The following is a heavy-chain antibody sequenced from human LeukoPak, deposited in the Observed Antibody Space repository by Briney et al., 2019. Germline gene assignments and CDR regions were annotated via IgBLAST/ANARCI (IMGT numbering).Heavy chain of an antibody. CDR2: IDPSDSYA. Sequence: GESLKISCKGSGYSFTSYWISWVRQMPGKGLEWMGRIDPSDSYANYSPSFQGHVTISADKSISTAYLQWSTLKASDTAMYYCARQGHNFFDYWGQGTLVTVSS. CDR3: ARQGHNFFDY. J-gene: IGHJ4*02. V-gene: IGHV5-10-1*01. CDR1: GYSFTSYW.